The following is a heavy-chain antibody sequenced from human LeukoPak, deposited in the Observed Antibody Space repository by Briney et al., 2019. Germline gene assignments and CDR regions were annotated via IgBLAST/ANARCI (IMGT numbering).Heavy chain of an antibody. D-gene: IGHD2-15*01. CDR1: GFTLCDYY. J-gene: IGHJ5*02. CDR2: IRSSSSTI. Sequence: GGSLRLSCAASGFTLCDYYMSWIRQAPRKGREWVSYIRSSSSTIYYAESVKGRFTISRDNAKNSLYLQMNSLRAEDTAVYYCARQQWCAFDPWGQGTLVTVSS. CDR3: ARQQWCAFDP. V-gene: IGHV3-11*01.